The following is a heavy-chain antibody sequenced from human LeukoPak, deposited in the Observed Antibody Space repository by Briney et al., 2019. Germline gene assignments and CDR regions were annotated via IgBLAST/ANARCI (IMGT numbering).Heavy chain of an antibody. Sequence: SETLFLTCAVYGGSFSGYYWSWIRQPPGKGLEWIGEINHSGSTDYNPSLKSRVTISVDTSKNQFSLKLSSVTAAGTAVYYCARARIAAAAHWFDPWGQGTLVTVSS. V-gene: IGHV4-34*01. D-gene: IGHD6-13*01. CDR2: INHSGST. CDR3: ARARIAAAAHWFDP. CDR1: GGSFSGYY. J-gene: IGHJ5*02.